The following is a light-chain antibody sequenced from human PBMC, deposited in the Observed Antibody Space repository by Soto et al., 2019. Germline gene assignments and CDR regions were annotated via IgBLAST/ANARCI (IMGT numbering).Light chain of an antibody. Sequence: QSVLAQPASVSGSPGQSITISCIGTTRDVGTYNYVSWFQQYPGKAPKLIISEVSNRPSGVSNRFSGSKSGTAASLTISGLQAEDEADYYCCSYAGSYTYVFGTGTKVTVL. CDR1: TRDVGTYNY. CDR3: CSYAGSYTYV. CDR2: EVS. V-gene: IGLV2-23*02. J-gene: IGLJ1*01.